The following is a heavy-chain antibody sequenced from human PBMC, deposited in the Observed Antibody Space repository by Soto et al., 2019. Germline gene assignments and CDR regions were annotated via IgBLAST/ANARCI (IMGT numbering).Heavy chain of an antibody. CDR3: ARVLYYGSGSYSRYGMDV. D-gene: IGHD3-10*01. CDR1: GVSFNNNG. CDR2: VSPPFRTS. V-gene: IGHV1-69*01. Sequence: QVQLVQSGAEVKKPGSSVKVSCKTSGVSFNNNGIGWVRQAPGHGLEWMGGVSPPFRTSNYARKFQGRISITADAATGTGNMELSSLTSEDTAQYYCARVLYYGSGSYSRYGMDVWGQGTTVTVSS. J-gene: IGHJ6*02.